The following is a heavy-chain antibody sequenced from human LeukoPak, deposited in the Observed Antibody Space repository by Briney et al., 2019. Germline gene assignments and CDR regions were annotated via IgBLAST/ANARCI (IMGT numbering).Heavy chain of an antibody. CDR3: ARQLSGWYDADPY. CDR1: GVTFSSYW. Sequence: GGSLRLSCAASGVTFSSYWMSWVRQAPGKGLEWVANIKEDGSRNHYVDSVKGRFTISRDNAKNSLYLQMSSLRAEDTAVYYCARQLSGWYDADPYWGQGTLVTVSS. J-gene: IGHJ4*02. D-gene: IGHD6-19*01. V-gene: IGHV3-7*05. CDR2: IKEDGSRN.